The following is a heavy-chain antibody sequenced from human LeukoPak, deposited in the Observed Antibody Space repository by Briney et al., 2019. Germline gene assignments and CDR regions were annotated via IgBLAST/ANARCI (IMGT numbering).Heavy chain of an antibody. Sequence: SETVSLKCTVCSCYISSYYWSWLRHPPGRGLEGIGYIYYSGSTNYNPSLKSRVTISVDTSKNQFSLKLSSVTAADTAVYYCARDRLWFGELSWFDPWGQGTLVTVSS. CDR3: ARDRLWFGELSWFDP. CDR1: SCYISSYY. CDR2: IYYSGST. J-gene: IGHJ5*02. D-gene: IGHD3-10*01. V-gene: IGHV4-59*01.